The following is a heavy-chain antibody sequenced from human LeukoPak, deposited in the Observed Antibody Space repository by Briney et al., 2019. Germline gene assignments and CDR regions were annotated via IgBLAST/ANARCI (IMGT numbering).Heavy chain of an antibody. V-gene: IGHV1-2*02. J-gene: IGHJ4*02. D-gene: IGHD2-15*01. CDR1: GYTFTGYY. CDR2: INPNSGGT. Sequence: GASVKVSCKASGYTFTGYYMHWVRQAPGQGLEWMGWINPNSGGTNYAQKFQGRVTMTRDTSISTVYMELSRLRSDDTAVYYCARALDCSGGSCWAIFVDYWGQGTLVTVSS. CDR3: ARALDCSGGSCWAIFVDY.